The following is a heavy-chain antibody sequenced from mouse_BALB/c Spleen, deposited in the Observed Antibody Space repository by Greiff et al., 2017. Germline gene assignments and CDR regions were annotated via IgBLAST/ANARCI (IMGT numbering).Heavy chain of an antibody. V-gene: IGHV14-4*02. J-gene: IGHJ2*01. CDR3: NEGGSDY. CDR2: IDPENGDT. CDR1: GFNIKDYY. Sequence: VQLQQSGAELVRSGASVKLSCTASGFNIKDYYMHWVKQRPEQGLEWIGWIDPENGDTEYAPKFQGKATMTADTSSNTAYLQLSSLTSEDTAVYYCNEGGSDYWGQGTTLTGSS. D-gene: IGHD1-1*02.